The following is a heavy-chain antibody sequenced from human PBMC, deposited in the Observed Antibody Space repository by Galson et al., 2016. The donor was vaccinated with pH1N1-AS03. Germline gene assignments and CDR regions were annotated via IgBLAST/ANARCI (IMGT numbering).Heavy chain of an antibody. V-gene: IGHV3-9*01. CDR1: GFTFDDYA. CDR3: PALDF. Sequence: SLRLSCAASGFTFDDYAMHWVRLAPGKGLEWASGITWNSDSIGYADSVKGRFTISRDNAQNSLYLQMNSLRSEDTALYYCPALDFWGQGTLVTVAS. CDR2: ITWNSDSI. J-gene: IGHJ4*02.